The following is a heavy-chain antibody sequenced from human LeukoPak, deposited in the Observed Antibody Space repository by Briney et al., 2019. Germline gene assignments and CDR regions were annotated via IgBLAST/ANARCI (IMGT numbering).Heavy chain of an antibody. Sequence: SETLSLTCAVYGGSFRGYYWSWIRQPPGKGLEWIGEINHSGSTNYNPSLKSRVTISVDTSKNQFSLKLSSVTAADTAVYYCARGWYSSSWYLDYWGQGTLVTVSS. J-gene: IGHJ4*02. CDR2: INHSGST. CDR1: GGSFRGYY. D-gene: IGHD6-13*01. V-gene: IGHV4-34*01. CDR3: ARGWYSSSWYLDY.